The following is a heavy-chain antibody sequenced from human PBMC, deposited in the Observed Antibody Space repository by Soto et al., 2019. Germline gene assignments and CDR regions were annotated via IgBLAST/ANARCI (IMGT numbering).Heavy chain of an antibody. D-gene: IGHD2-15*01. J-gene: IGHJ6*03. CDR1: GGSVSSVSYY. Sequence: SETLSLTCTVSGGSVSSVSYYWSWIRQPPGKGLEWIGYIYYSGSTNYNPSLKSRVTISVDTSKNQFSLKLSSVTAADTAVYYCARQRRGEGHPDNYYYYMDVWGKGTTVTVSS. CDR2: IYYSGST. CDR3: ARQRRGEGHPDNYYYYMDV. V-gene: IGHV4-61*01.